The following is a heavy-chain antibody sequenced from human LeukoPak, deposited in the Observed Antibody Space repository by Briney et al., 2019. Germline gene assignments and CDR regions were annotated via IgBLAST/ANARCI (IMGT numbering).Heavy chain of an antibody. Sequence: GASVKVSCKASGYTFTGYYMHWVRQAPGQGLEWMGWINPNSGGTNYAQKFQGWVTMTRDTSISTAYMELSRLRSDDTAVYYCARAAYSSSCPGGYWGQGTLVTVSS. CDR3: ARAAYSSSCPGGY. D-gene: IGHD6-13*01. V-gene: IGHV1-2*04. CDR2: INPNSGGT. CDR1: GYTFTGYY. J-gene: IGHJ4*02.